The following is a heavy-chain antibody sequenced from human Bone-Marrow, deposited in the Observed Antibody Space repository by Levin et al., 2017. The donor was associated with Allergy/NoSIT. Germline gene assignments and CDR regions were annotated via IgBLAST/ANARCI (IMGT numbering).Heavy chain of an antibody. V-gene: IGHV3-53*01. CDR1: GFIVGANY. CDR2: IYSGGSK. Sequence: PGGSLRLSCVASGFIVGANYMTWVRQAPGKGLECVAIIYSGGSKDYADSVKGRFTVSRDNSKNSVYLQMNNLRPEDTAVYYCARSIVVGNTGGDYWGQGTQVTVSS. D-gene: IGHD3-22*01. J-gene: IGHJ4*02. CDR3: ARSIVVGNTGGDY.